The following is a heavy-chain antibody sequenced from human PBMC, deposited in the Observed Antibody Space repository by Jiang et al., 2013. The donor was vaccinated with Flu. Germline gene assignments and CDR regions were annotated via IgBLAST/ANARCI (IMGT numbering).Heavy chain of an antibody. CDR2: MNPNSGNT. V-gene: IGHV1-8*01. CDR3: ARGYSGSYPPDY. Sequence: SGYTFTSYDINWVRQATGQGLEWMGWMNPNSGNTGYAQKFQGRVTMTRNTSISTAYMELSSLRSEDTAVYYCARGYSGSYPPDYWGQGTLVTVSS. J-gene: IGHJ4*02. D-gene: IGHD1-26*01. CDR1: GYTFTSYD.